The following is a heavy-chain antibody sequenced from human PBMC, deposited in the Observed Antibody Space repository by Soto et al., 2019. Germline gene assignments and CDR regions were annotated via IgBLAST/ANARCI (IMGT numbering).Heavy chain of an antibody. J-gene: IGHJ6*04. Sequence: ASVKVSCKASGYTFTSYGISWVRQAPGQGLEWMGWISAYNGNTNYAQKLQGRVTMTTDTSTSTAYMELRSLRSDDTAGYYCARDGGYGDYEKNSYGMAVGGKGPRVTAPS. CDR3: ARDGGYGDYEKNSYGMAV. CDR2: ISAYNGNT. D-gene: IGHD4-17*01. V-gene: IGHV1-18*01. CDR1: GYTFTSYG.